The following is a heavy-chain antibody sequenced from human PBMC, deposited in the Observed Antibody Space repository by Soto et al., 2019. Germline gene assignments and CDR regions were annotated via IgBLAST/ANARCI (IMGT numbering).Heavy chain of an antibody. V-gene: IGHV3-21*01. CDR3: ARTNGAYSNYFDY. Sequence: PGGSLRLSCAASGITFSSYSMVWVRQAPEKGLEWVSSIGGSSGHIYYADSLKGRFTISRDNAKNSLYLQMNSLRVDDTAVYYCARTNGAYSNYFDYWGQGTLVTVSS. D-gene: IGHD2-8*01. CDR1: GITFSSYS. CDR2: IGGSSGHI. J-gene: IGHJ4*02.